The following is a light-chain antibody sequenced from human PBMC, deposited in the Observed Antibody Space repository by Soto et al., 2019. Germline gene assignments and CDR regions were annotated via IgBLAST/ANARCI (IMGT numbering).Light chain of an antibody. V-gene: IGKV3-15*01. Sequence: EILMTQSPATLSVSPGERVTFSCRASQSVSYYLAWYQQKPGQAPRLLIYDASTRATGIPVRFSGSGSGTEFTLTISSLQYEDFGVYYCQQYKDWPGTFGQGSKVEIK. CDR2: DAS. J-gene: IGKJ1*01. CDR1: QSVSYY. CDR3: QQYKDWPGT.